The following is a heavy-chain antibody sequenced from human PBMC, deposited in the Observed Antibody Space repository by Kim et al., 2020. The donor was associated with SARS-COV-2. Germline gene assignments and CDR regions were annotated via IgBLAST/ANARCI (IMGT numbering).Heavy chain of an antibody. D-gene: IGHD6-19*01. CDR3: AKDHPSSGWPTFDS. J-gene: IGHJ4*02. V-gene: IGHV3-23*05. Sequence: YADSVKGRFTVSRDITTDTLYLQMNSRRADDTALYYCAKDHPSSGWPTFDSWGQGTLVAVSS.